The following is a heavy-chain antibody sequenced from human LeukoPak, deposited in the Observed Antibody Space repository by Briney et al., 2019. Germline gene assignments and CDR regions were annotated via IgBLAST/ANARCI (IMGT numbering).Heavy chain of an antibody. CDR1: GYTFTSYD. D-gene: IGHD6-19*01. CDR2: MNPNSGNT. Sequence: ASVKVSCKASGYTFTSYDINWVRQATGQGLEWMGWMNPNSGNTGYAQKFQGRVTMTRDTSISTAYMELSRLRSDDTAVYYCARSYSSGWYGNFDYWGQGTLVTVSS. V-gene: IGHV1-8*01. J-gene: IGHJ4*02. CDR3: ARSYSSGWYGNFDY.